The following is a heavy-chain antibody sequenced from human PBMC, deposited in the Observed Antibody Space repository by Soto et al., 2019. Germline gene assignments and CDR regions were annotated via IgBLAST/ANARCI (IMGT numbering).Heavy chain of an antibody. J-gene: IGHJ6*02. CDR1: GGTFSSYA. CDR2: IIPIFGTA. Sequence: GASVKVSCKASGGTFSSYAISWVRQAPGQGLEWMGGIIPIFGTANYAQKFQGRVTITADESTSTAYMELSSLRSEDTAVYYCARVPTVNYDILTGYYNAYYYGMDVWGQGTTVTVSS. CDR3: ARVPTVNYDILTGYYNAYYYGMDV. D-gene: IGHD3-9*01. V-gene: IGHV1-69*13.